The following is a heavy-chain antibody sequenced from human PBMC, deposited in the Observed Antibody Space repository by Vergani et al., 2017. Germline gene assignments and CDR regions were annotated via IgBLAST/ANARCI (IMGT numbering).Heavy chain of an antibody. D-gene: IGHD2-2*02. V-gene: IGHV1-18*01. J-gene: IGHJ5*02. CDR1: DYTFTNYG. CDR2: ISAYNGDT. Sequence: QVQLVQSGAEVKKPGASVRVSCKASDYTFTNYGISWVRQAPGQGLEWMGWISAYNGDTNYAQKLHGRVTMTTDASTSTAYMELSSLRSEDTAVYYCARGCGSTSCYKRGEDWFDPWGQGTLVTVSS. CDR3: ARGCGSTSCYKRGEDWFDP.